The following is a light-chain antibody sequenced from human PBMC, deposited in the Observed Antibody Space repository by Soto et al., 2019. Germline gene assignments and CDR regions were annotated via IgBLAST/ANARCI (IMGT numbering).Light chain of an antibody. CDR3: HQYKSYSPDT. Sequence: EIQMTQSPPTLAASIGERVTITCRASQTISSSLAWYQQKAGQAPKLLIYGASSLESGVPSRFSGTGSGTEFTLTISRLQPDDFATYYCHQYKSYSPDTFGQGTKLEIK. J-gene: IGKJ2*01. CDR1: QTISSS. CDR2: GAS. V-gene: IGKV1-5*01.